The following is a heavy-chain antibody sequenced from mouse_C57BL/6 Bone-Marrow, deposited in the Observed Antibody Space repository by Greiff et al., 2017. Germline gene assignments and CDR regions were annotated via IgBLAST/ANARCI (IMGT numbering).Heavy chain of an antibody. V-gene: IGHV1-64*01. J-gene: IGHJ1*03. CDR3: ATHITTVVARYFDV. CDR1: GYTFTSYW. D-gene: IGHD1-1*01. CDR2: IHPNSGST. Sequence: VKLQQPGAELVKPGASVKLSCKASGYTFTSYWMHWVKQRPGQGLEWIGMIHPNSGSTNYNEKFKSKATLTVDKSSSTAYMQLSSLTSEDSAVYYCATHITTVVARYFDVWGTGTTVTVSS.